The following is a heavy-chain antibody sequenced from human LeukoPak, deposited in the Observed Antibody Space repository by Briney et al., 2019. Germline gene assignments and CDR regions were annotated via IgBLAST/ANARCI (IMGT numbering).Heavy chain of an antibody. D-gene: IGHD2-15*01. V-gene: IGHV3-33*01. CDR2: IWYDGSNK. J-gene: IGHJ4*02. CDR1: GFTFSSYG. Sequence: PGGSLRLSCAASGFTFSSYGMHWVRQAPGKGLEWVAVIWYDGSNKYYADSVKGRFTISRDNSKNTLYLQMNSLRAEDTAVYYCARGGGQLNPGGDYFDYWGQGTLVTVSS. CDR3: ARGGGQLNPGGDYFDY.